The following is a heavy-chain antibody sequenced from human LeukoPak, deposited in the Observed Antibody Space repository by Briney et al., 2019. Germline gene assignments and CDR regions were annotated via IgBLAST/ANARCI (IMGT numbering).Heavy chain of an antibody. D-gene: IGHD4-11*01. CDR2: IWYDGSNK. CDR3: ARENSNSRAFDI. V-gene: IGHV3-33*01. Sequence: GGSLRLSCAASGFTFSSYGMHWVRQAPGKGLEWVAVIWYDGSNKYYADSVKGRFTISRDNSKNTLYLQMNSLRAEDTAVYYCARENSNSRAFDIWGQGTMVTVSS. CDR1: GFTFSSYG. J-gene: IGHJ3*02.